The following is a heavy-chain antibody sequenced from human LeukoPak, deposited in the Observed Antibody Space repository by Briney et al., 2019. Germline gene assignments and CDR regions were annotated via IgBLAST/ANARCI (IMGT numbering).Heavy chain of an antibody. Sequence: PSETLSLTCTVSGGSISSYYWSWIRQPPGKGLEWIGYIYYSGSTNYNPSLKSRVTISVDTSKNQFSLKLSSVTAADTAVYYCARGGIPRSQHAFDIWGQGTMVTVSS. J-gene: IGHJ3*02. CDR2: IYYSGST. CDR3: ARGGIPRSQHAFDI. D-gene: IGHD2-2*01. CDR1: GGSISSYY. V-gene: IGHV4-59*01.